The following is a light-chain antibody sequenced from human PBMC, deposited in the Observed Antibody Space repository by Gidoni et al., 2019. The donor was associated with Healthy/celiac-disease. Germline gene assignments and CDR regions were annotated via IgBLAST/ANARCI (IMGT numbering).Light chain of an antibody. J-gene: IGKJ4*01. CDR1: QDISNY. CDR3: QQYDNLPLT. CDR2: DAS. Sequence: DIQMTQSPSSLSASVGDRVTITFQASQDISNYLNWYQQKPGKAPKFLIYDASNLETGVPSRFSGSGSGTDFTFTISSLQPEDIATYYCQQYDNLPLTFGGGTKVEIK. V-gene: IGKV1-33*01.